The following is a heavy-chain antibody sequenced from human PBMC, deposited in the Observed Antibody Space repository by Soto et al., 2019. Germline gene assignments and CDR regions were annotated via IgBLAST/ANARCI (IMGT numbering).Heavy chain of an antibody. CDR2: IYQSGSA. Sequence: QVQLQESGPGLVKPSQTLSLTCTVSGGSINSGGYYWTWIRQHPGKGLEWIGPIYQSGSAYYNPSLKSRVTMSVDTSKNQFSLTLTSVTAADTAVYYCARTARATVTMGGYYYYDMDVWGQGTTVTVSS. CDR1: GGSINSGGYY. V-gene: IGHV4-31*03. D-gene: IGHD4-17*01. CDR3: ARTARATVTMGGYYYYDMDV. J-gene: IGHJ6*02.